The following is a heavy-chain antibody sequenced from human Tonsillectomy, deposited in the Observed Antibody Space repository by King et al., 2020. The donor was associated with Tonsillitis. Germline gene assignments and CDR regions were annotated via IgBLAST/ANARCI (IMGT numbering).Heavy chain of an antibody. Sequence: VQLVESGGGLVQPGGSLRLSCAASGFTVSNNYMSWVRQAPGKGLEWVSLIYSGGSTYYEDSVKGRFTVSRDNSKNTLSLQMNSLRAEDTAVYYCARDRLITITERAFYTWGQGTVVTESS. CDR1: GFTVSNNY. D-gene: IGHD3-3*01. V-gene: IGHV3-66*01. J-gene: IGHJ3*02. CDR2: IYSGGST. CDR3: ARDRLITITERAFYT.